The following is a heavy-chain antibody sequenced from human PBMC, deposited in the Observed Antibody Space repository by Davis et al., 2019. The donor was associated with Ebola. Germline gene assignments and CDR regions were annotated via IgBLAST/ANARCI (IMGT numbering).Heavy chain of an antibody. CDR3: ARRHGKQALFYY. V-gene: IGHV1-8*01. CDR1: GYTFTSYD. D-gene: IGHD6-13*01. CDR2: MNPNSGNT. Sequence: AASVKVSCKASGYTFTSYDFNWVRQATGQGLEWMGWMNPNSGNTGYAQKFQGRVTMTRNTSISTAYMEVSSLRSEDTAVYFCARRHGKQALFYYWGQGTLVTVSS. J-gene: IGHJ4*02.